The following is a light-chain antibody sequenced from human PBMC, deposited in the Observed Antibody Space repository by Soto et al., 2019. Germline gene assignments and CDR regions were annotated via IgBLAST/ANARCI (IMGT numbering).Light chain of an antibody. CDR1: SGHSSYA. Sequence: QSVLTQSPSASASLGASVNLTCTLSSGHSSYAIAWPQQQPEKGPRFLMKLNSDGSHSKGDVIPDLFSGSSSGAERYLTISSHQSEDEADYYCSTWGADSVIFGGGTKVTVL. J-gene: IGLJ2*01. CDR3: STWGADSVI. V-gene: IGLV4-69*01. CDR2: LNSDGSH.